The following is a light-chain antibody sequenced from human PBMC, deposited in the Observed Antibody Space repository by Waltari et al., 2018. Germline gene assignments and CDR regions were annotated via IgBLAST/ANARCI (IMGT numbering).Light chain of an antibody. Sequence: DIVMTQSPLSLPVTPGEPASISCRSSQSLLHSNGYSFLDGYLQKPGQSPQLLIYLGSNRASGVPDRFSGSGSGTDFTLKISRVEAEDVGVYYCMQALQTPFTFGPGTKVDIK. CDR2: LGS. CDR3: MQALQTPFT. V-gene: IGKV2-28*01. J-gene: IGKJ3*01. CDR1: QSLLHSNGYSF.